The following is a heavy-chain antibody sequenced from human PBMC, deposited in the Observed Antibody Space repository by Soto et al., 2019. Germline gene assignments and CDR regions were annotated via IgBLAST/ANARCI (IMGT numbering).Heavy chain of an antibody. CDR1: GFTLSDYD. CDR3: ARNGGTFDP. Sequence: GGSLKLSCAASGFTLSDYDMTWIRQAPGKGLEWVSCITVGGDTYYEDSEKSRYTIYRDYDKNTLYLQINSLRAEDTAVYYCARNGGTFDPWGQGT. J-gene: IGHJ5*02. CDR2: ITVGGDT. D-gene: IGHD7-27*01. V-gene: IGHV3-11*01.